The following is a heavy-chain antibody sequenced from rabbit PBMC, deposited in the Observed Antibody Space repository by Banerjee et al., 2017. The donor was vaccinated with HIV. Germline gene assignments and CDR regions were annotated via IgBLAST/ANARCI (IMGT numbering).Heavy chain of an antibody. Sequence: QEQLEESGGDLVKPEGSLTLTCTASGFSFSNGYVMCWVRQAPGKGLEWIACIYAGSSGTPYYASWAKGRFTISKTSSTTVTLQMTSLTAADTATYFCARDRGSGYAGYVYATDLWGQGTLVTVS. V-gene: IGHV1S45*01. CDR1: GFSFSNGYV. CDR3: ARDRGSGYAGYVYATDL. D-gene: IGHD6-1*01. J-gene: IGHJ6*01. CDR2: IYAGSSGTP.